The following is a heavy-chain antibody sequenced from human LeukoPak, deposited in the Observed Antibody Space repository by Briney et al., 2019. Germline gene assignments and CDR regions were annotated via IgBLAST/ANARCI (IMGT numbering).Heavy chain of an antibody. V-gene: IGHV4-4*02. Sequence: SETLSLTCAVSGGSISSSNWWSWVRQPPGKGLEWIGYIYYSGSTSYSGNTNYNPSLKSRVTILVDKSKNQFSLKLSSVTAADTAVYYCARVPRIAVAGLDYWGQGTLVTVSS. J-gene: IGHJ4*02. CDR1: GGSISSSNW. CDR3: ARVPRIAVAGLDY. CDR2: IYYSGST. D-gene: IGHD6-19*01.